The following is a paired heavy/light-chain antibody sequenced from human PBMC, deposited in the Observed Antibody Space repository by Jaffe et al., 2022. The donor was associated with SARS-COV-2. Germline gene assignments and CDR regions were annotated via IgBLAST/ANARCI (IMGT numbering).Light chain of an antibody. CDR3: QQYHTAPT. J-gene: IGKJ2*01. CDR2: SAS. V-gene: IGKV1-39*01. CDR1: QSINIY. Sequence: DIQMTQSPSSLSASVGDRVTITCRTSQSINIYVNWYQQKAGKAPKLLIYSASRLQSGVPSRFSGSGSGTDFTLTISSLQLEDFATYFCQQYHTAPTFGQGTKLEIK.
Heavy chain of an antibody. J-gene: IGHJ5*02. CDR3: ARHKEGGSATLFDP. CDR2: IKEDESEK. Sequence: EVQLEESGGGLVQPGGSLRLSCTASGFTFSSYWMTWVRQAPGKGLEWVANIKEDESEKYYVDSVKGRFTISRDNTKNSLYLQMNSLRAEDTAVYYCARHKEGGSATLFDPWGQGTLVTVSS. CDR1: GFTFSSYW. V-gene: IGHV3-7*03. D-gene: IGHD6-19*01.